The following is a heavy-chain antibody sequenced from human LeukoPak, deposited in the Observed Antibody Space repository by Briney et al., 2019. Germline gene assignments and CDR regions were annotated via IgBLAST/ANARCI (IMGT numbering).Heavy chain of an antibody. D-gene: IGHD3-16*02. Sequence: GASVKVSCKASGYTFTGYYMHWVRQAPGQGLEWMGRIIPTLDVANFAQKFKGRVTITADKSTNTAHLELSSLRSEDTAVYYCTREGVYSPDPTSYHRLPFDFWGEGTAVIVSS. CDR3: TREGVYSPDPTSYHRLPFDF. CDR2: IIPTLDVA. J-gene: IGHJ3*01. CDR1: GYTFTGYY. V-gene: IGHV1-69*04.